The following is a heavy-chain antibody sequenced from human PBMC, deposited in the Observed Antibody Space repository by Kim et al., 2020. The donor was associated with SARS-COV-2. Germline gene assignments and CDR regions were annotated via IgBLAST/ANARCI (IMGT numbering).Heavy chain of an antibody. CDR3: ARDPTLEAVAGGYYFDY. Sequence: HTSRVTISFDTSKNQFSLKLSSVTAGVTAVYYCARDPTLEAVAGGYYFDYWGQGTLVTVSS. D-gene: IGHD6-19*01. J-gene: IGHJ4*02. V-gene: IGHV4-28*03.